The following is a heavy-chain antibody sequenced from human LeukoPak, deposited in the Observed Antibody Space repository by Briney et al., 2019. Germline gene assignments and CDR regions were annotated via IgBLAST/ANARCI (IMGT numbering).Heavy chain of an antibody. CDR2: ISHDGRNK. V-gene: IGHV3-30*04. CDR3: ARGSHQDYFGSMTYLFDY. Sequence: GRSLRLSCAASGFTFSSYTIHWVRQAPGKGPEWVTLISHDGRNKNYADSVKGRFTISRDNSKKTLYLEVNSLRPEDTAVYYCARGSHQDYFGSMTYLFDYWGQGILVTVSS. J-gene: IGHJ4*02. D-gene: IGHD3-10*01. CDR1: GFTFSSYT.